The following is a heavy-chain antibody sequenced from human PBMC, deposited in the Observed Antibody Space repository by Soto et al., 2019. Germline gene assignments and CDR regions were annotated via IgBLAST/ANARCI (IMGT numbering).Heavy chain of an antibody. D-gene: IGHD6-13*01. CDR1: GYTFTGYY. J-gene: IGHJ3*02. Sequence: ASVKVSCKASGYTFTGYYMRWVRQAPGQGLEWMGWINPNSGGTNYAQKFQGWVTMTRDTSISTAYMELSRLRSDDTAVYYCASTYSSSWYGDAFDIWGQGTMVTVSS. CDR3: ASTYSSSWYGDAFDI. CDR2: INPNSGGT. V-gene: IGHV1-2*04.